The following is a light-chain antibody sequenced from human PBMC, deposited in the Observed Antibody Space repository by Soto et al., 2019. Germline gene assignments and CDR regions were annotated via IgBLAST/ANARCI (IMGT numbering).Light chain of an antibody. CDR2: GAS. CDR3: QQRSNWPPT. J-gene: IGKJ1*01. V-gene: IGKV3-15*01. Sequence: EIGITQSPTTPSVSPGERATLSCRASQSVSSNLVWYQQKPGQAPRLLISGASTRATGTPARFSGSGSGTEFTLTISSLQSEDFAVYYCQQRSNWPPTFGQGTKVDIK. CDR1: QSVSSN.